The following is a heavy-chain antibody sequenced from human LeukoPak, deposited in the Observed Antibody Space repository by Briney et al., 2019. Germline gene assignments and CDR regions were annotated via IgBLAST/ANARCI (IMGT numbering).Heavy chain of an antibody. CDR2: LSESGGT. CDR1: GFTFSDYY. Sequence: PGGSLRLSCAASGFTFSDYYMTWIRQAPGKGLEWIAELSESGGTNYNPSLKSRVTISVDTSKNQFSLNLTSVTAADTAIYYCARVPGGVFDFWGQGALVTVSS. J-gene: IGHJ4*02. D-gene: IGHD3-10*01. V-gene: IGHV4-34*01. CDR3: ARVPGGVFDF.